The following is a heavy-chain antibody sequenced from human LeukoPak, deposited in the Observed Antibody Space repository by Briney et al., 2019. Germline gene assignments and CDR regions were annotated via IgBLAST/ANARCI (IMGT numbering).Heavy chain of an antibody. J-gene: IGHJ4*02. D-gene: IGHD6-19*01. CDR1: GGTFSSYA. CDR3: ARWKASSGWYYFDY. CDR2: LIPIFGTA. V-gene: IGHV1-69*13. Sequence: SVKVSCKASGGTFSSYAISWVRQAPGQELEWMGGLIPIFGTANYAQKFQGRVTITADESTSTAYMELSSLRSEDTAVYYCARWKASSGWYYFDYWGQGTLVTVSS.